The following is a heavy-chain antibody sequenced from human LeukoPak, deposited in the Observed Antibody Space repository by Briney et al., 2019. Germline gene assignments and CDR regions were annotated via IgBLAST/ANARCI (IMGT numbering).Heavy chain of an antibody. V-gene: IGHV3-7*01. J-gene: IGHJ4*02. CDR3: ARDSGYDLADY. D-gene: IGHD5-12*01. CDR1: GFTFSSHW. Sequence: GGSLRLSCAASGFTFSSHWMSWVRQDPGKGLEWVANIKQDGSEKYYVDSVKGRFTISRDNAKNSLYLQMNSLRAEDTAVYYCARDSGYDLADYWGQGTLVTVSS. CDR2: IKQDGSEK.